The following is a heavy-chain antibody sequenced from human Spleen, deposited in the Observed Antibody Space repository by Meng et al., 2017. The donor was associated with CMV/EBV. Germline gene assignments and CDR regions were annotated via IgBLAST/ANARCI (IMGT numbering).Heavy chain of an antibody. CDR2: ISGSGGST. V-gene: IGHV3-23*01. Sequence: GESLKISCAASGFTFSSYAMSWVRQAPGKGLEWVSAISGSGGSTYYADSVKGRFTISRDNSKNTLYLQVNTLRLEDTAVYYCARGLGGGSSWFDLWGQGALVTVSS. CDR1: GFTFSSYA. CDR3: ARGLGGGSSWFDL. D-gene: IGHD2-2*01. J-gene: IGHJ5*02.